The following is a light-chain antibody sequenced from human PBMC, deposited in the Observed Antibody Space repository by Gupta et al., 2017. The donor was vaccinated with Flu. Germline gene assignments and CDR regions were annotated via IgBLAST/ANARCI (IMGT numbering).Light chain of an antibody. CDR3: QQRSNWPVT. V-gene: IGKV3-11*01. Sequence: EIVLTQSPATLSLSPGERATLSCRASQSVSSYLAWYQQKPGQAPRLLIYDASNRATGIPARFSGSVSRTDFTLTISSLEPEDFAVYYCQQRSNWPVTFGQGTKLEIK. CDR2: DAS. J-gene: IGKJ2*01. CDR1: QSVSSY.